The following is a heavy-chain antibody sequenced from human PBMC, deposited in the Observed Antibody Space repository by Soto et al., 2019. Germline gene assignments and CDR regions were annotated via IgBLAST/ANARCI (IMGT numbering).Heavy chain of an antibody. CDR2: LGGNGFTT. D-gene: IGHD2-2*01. Sequence: EVQLLESGGGLVQPGGSLTLSRVVSGFTFGSYAMSWVRQAPEKGPEWVAILGGNGFTTYYADTVQARFTISGDKSKSTLFLQMNSLRADDTGVYYCAKALRPSLNFFYYMDVWGRGTSVNVSS. V-gene: IGHV3-23*01. CDR1: GFTFGSYA. CDR3: AKALRPSLNFFYYMDV. J-gene: IGHJ6*03.